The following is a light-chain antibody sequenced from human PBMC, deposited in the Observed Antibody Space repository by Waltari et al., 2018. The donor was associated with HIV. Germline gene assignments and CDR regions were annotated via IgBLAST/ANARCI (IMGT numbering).Light chain of an antibody. J-gene: IGLJ1*01. CDR3: AAWDDSLNGLYV. CDR2: SNN. Sequence: QSVLTQPPSASGTPGQRVTIPCSGSSSNIGSTTVNWYQQLPGRAPKLLIYSNNQRPSGVPDRFSGSKSGTSASLAISGLQSEDEADYYCAAWDDSLNGLYVFGTGTKVTVL. V-gene: IGLV1-44*01. CDR1: SSNIGSTT.